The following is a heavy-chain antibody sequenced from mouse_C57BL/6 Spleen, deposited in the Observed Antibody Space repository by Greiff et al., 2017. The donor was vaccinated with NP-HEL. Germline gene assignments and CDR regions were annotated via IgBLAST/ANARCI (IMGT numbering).Heavy chain of an antibody. CDR3: ARSTTVVAPGYAMDY. J-gene: IGHJ4*01. D-gene: IGHD1-1*01. CDR1: GYTFTDYY. Sequence: QVQLQQSGAELVRPGASVKLSCKASGYTFTDYYINWVKQRPGQGLEWIARIYPGSGNTYYNEKFKGKATLTAEKSSSTAYMQLSSLTSEDSAVYFCARSTTVVAPGYAMDYWGQGTSVTVSS. V-gene: IGHV1-76*01. CDR2: IYPGSGNT.